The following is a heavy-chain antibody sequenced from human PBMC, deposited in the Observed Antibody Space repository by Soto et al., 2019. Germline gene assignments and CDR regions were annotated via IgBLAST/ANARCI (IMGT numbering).Heavy chain of an antibody. CDR1: GGSISSSSYY. V-gene: IGHV4-39*01. Sequence: SETLSLTCTVSGGSISSSSYYWGWIRQPPGKGLEWIGSIYYSGSTYYNPSLKNQVTISVDTSKNQYSLKLSYVTAADTAVYYCARHEAPSGWYFDYWGQGTLVTVS. CDR2: IYYSGST. CDR3: ARHEAPSGWYFDY. J-gene: IGHJ4*02. D-gene: IGHD6-19*01.